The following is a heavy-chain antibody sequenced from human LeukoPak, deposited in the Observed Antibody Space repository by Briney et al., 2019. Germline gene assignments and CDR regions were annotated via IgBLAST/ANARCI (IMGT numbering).Heavy chain of an antibody. Sequence: SETLSLTCTVSGGSISSGGYYWSWIRQHPGKGLEWIGYIYYSGSTYYNPSLKSRVTISVDTSKNQFSLKLSSVTAADTAVYYCARVGSSSLYFDSWGQGTLVTVSS. V-gene: IGHV4-31*03. CDR1: GGSISSGGYY. CDR3: ARVGSSSLYFDS. D-gene: IGHD6-6*01. J-gene: IGHJ4*02. CDR2: IYYSGST.